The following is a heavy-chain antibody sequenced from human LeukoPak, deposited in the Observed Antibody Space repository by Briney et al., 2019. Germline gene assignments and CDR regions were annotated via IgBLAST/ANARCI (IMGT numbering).Heavy chain of an antibody. CDR3: AKDPHYYGSGSYTYYYYGMDV. CDR2: ISGSGGSI. D-gene: IGHD3-10*01. CDR1: GFTFSSYA. V-gene: IGHV3-23*01. Sequence: GGSLRLSCAASGFTFSSYAMSWVRQAPGKGLEWVSVISGSGGSIYYADSVKGRFTISRDNSKNTLYLQMNSLRAEDTAVYYCAKDPHYYGSGSYTYYYYGMDVWGQGTTVTVSS. J-gene: IGHJ6*02.